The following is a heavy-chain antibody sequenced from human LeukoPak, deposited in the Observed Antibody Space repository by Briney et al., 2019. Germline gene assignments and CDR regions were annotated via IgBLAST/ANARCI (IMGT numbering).Heavy chain of an antibody. J-gene: IGHJ3*02. CDR3: ARRADIVVVVVAIGAFDI. CDR1: GGSITSGSYY. D-gene: IGHD2-15*01. Sequence: KPSETLSLTCTVSGGSITSGSYYWSWIRQPAGKGLEWIGRIDARGSTNYNPSLKGRVTISVDTSKNQFSLKLSSVTAADTALYYCARRADIVVVVVAIGAFDIWGQGTMVTVSS. V-gene: IGHV4-61*02. CDR2: IDARGST.